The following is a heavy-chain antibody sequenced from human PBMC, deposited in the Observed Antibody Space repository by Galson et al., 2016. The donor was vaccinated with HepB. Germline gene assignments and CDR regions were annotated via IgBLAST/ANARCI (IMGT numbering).Heavy chain of an antibody. CDR1: GGSISSTSYY. CDR2: IYYSGST. D-gene: IGHD6-19*01. CDR3: ATGISVAGKYYYYYMDV. J-gene: IGHJ6*03. Sequence: SETLSLTCIVSGGSISSTSYYWGWIRQPPGGGLEWIGSIYYSGSTYYNPSLESRVTISVDTSKNQFSLRLSSVTAADTAVYYCATGISVAGKYYYYYMDVGGEGAPVTVSS. V-gene: IGHV4-39*01.